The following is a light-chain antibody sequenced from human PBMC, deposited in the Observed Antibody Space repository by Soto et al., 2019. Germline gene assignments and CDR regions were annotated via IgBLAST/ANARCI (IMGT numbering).Light chain of an antibody. CDR2: GAS. Sequence: ETVMTQSPATLSLSPGERATLSCRASQSVSSKLVWYQQKPGQAPRLLIYGASTRATGVPARFSGSGSGTEFTLTISSLQPDDFATYYCQQYNSYPITFGQGTRREIK. CDR3: QQYNSYPIT. J-gene: IGKJ5*01. V-gene: IGKV3D-15*01. CDR1: QSVSSK.